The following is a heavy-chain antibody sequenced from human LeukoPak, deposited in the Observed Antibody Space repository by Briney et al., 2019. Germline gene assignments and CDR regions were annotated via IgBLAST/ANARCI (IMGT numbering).Heavy chain of an antibody. J-gene: IGHJ4*02. CDR2: IYYSGST. CDR1: GGSISSYY. D-gene: IGHD3-10*01. V-gene: IGHV4-59*01. CDR3: ANVDYYGSGSYLS. Sequence: SETLSLTCTVSGGSISSYYWSWIRQPPGKGLEWIGYIYYSGSTNYNPSLKSRVTISVDTSKNQFSLKLSSVTAADTAVYYCANVDYYGSGSYLSWGQGTLVTVSS.